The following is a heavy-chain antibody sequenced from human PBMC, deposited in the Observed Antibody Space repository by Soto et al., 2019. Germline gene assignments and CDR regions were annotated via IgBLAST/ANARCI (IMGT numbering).Heavy chain of an antibody. CDR2: VIPIFGTA. D-gene: IGHD5-12*01. Sequence: ASVKVSCKASGGTFSSYAISWVRQAPGQGLEWMGGVIPIFGTANYAHKFQGRVRITADESTSTAYMELSSLRSEDTAVYYCARDRADSGYDYSDYWGQGTLVTVSS. V-gene: IGHV1-69*13. CDR3: ARDRADSGYDYSDY. CDR1: GGTFSSYA. J-gene: IGHJ4*02.